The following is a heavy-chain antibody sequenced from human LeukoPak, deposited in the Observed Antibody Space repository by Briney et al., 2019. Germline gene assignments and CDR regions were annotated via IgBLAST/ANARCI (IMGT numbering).Heavy chain of an antibody. CDR2: INSDGSST. J-gene: IGHJ4*02. CDR1: GFTFSSYW. Sequence: GGSLRLSCAASGFTFSSYWMHWVRQAPGKGLVWVSRINSDGSSTSHADSVKGRFTISRDNAKNTLYLQMNSLRAEDTAVYYCARGASSSWLYYFDYWGQGTLVTVSS. CDR3: ARGASSSWLYYFDY. V-gene: IGHV3-74*01. D-gene: IGHD6-13*01.